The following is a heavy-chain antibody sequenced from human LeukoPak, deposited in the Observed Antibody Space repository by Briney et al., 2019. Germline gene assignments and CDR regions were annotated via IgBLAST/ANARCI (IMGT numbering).Heavy chain of an antibody. CDR1: GFTFSSYE. J-gene: IGHJ4*02. V-gene: IGHV3-48*03. D-gene: IGHD3-9*01. CDR3: ARDTTYYDILTGSDYFDY. Sequence: GSLRLSCAASGFTFSSYEMNWVRQAPGKGLEWVSYISSSGSTIYYADSVKGRFTISRDNAKNSLYLQMNSLRAEDTAVYYCARDTTYYDILTGSDYFDYWGQGTLVTVSS. CDR2: ISSSGSTI.